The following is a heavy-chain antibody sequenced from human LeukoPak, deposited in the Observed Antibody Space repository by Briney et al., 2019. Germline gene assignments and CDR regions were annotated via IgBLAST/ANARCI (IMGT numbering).Heavy chain of an antibody. Sequence: PSETLSLTCTVSGYSISSGYYWSWIRQPPGKGLEWIGYIYYSGSTNYNPSLKSRVTISVDTSKNQFSLKLSSVTAADTAVYYCARVKTDPPAEGNWFDPWGQGTLVTVSS. J-gene: IGHJ5*02. D-gene: IGHD6-19*01. V-gene: IGHV4-61*01. CDR1: GYSISSGYY. CDR3: ARVKTDPPAEGNWFDP. CDR2: IYYSGST.